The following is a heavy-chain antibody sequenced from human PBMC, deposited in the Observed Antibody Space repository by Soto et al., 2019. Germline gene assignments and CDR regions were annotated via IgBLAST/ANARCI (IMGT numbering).Heavy chain of an antibody. D-gene: IGHD3-16*01. V-gene: IGHV3-30-3*01. CDR2: ISFDGGIH. J-gene: IGHJ4*02. CDR3: ARRAYMISSESY. Sequence: HPGGSLRLSCVASGFPFSSHALHWVRQAPGKGLEWVAIISFDGGIHNYADSVKDRFTVSRDNSKNTVYLQMNSLRPGDTGVYYCARRAYMISSESYWGRGTLVTV. CDR1: GFPFSSHA.